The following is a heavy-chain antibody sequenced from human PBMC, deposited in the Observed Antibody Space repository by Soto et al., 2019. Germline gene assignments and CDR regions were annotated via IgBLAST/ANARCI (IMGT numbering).Heavy chain of an antibody. CDR1: GGTFSNYA. D-gene: IGHD2-15*01. Sequence: QVQLVQSGAEVKKPGSSVKVSCKASGGTFSNYAISWVRQAPGQGLEWVGAIIPIVGTANYAEKFQGRVTSTADKSTSTAYMELSSLRSEDTAVYYCARGGGVAAIPYYHYGMDVWGQGTTVTVPS. J-gene: IGHJ6*02. CDR3: ARGGGVAAIPYYHYGMDV. V-gene: IGHV1-69*06. CDR2: IIPIVGTA.